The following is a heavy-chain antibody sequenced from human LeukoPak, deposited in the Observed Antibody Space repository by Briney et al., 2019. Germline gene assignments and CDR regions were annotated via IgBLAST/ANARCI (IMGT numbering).Heavy chain of an antibody. CDR3: ARLGYCSSTSCHGGYYYGMEV. D-gene: IGHD2-2*01. J-gene: IGHJ6*04. CDR2: INHSGST. Sequence: SETLSLTCAVYGGSFSGYYWSWIRQPPGKGLEWIGEINHSGSTNYNPSLKSRVTISVDTSKNQFSLKLSSVTAADTAVYYCARLGYCSSTSCHGGYYYGMEVWGKGTTVTVSS. CDR1: GGSFSGYY. V-gene: IGHV4-34*01.